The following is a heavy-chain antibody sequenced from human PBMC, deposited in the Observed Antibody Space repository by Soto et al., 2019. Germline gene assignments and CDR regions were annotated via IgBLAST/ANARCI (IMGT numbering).Heavy chain of an antibody. CDR3: AGDGMSCVGITCYSYYGMDV. CDR2: IIPILGTA. CDR1: GGTFSSYA. D-gene: IGHD2-21*02. J-gene: IGHJ6*02. V-gene: IGHV1-69*01. Sequence: QVQLVQSGAEVKKPGSSVKVSCKASGGTFSSYAISWVRQAPGQGLEWMGGIIPILGTANSAQRFHGRVTITADESTSTAYMELSSLRSDDTAVYYCAGDGMSCVGITCYSYYGMDVWGQGTTVTVSS.